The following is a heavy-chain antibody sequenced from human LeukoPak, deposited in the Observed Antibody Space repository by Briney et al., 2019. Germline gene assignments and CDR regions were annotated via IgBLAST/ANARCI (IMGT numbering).Heavy chain of an antibody. CDR2: ISYDGSNK. J-gene: IGHJ6*02. CDR1: GFTFSSYG. V-gene: IGHV3-30*03. Sequence: GGSLRLSCAASGFTFSSYGMHWVRQAPGKGLEWVAVISYDGSNKYYADSVKGRFTISRDNSKNTLYLQMNSLRAEDTAVYYCARDYSAYSSGWYDYYGMDVWGQGTTVTVSS. CDR3: ARDYSAYSSGWYDYYGMDV. D-gene: IGHD6-19*01.